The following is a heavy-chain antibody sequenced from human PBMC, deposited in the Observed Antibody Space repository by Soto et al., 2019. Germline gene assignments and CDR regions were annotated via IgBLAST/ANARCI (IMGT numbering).Heavy chain of an antibody. CDR1: GFTFSSYG. CDR2: ISYDGSNK. Sequence: GGSLRLSCAASGFTFSSYGMHWVRQAPGKGLEWVAVISYDGSNKYYADSVKGRFTISRDNSKNTLYLQMNSLRAEDTAVYYCAKDLALGVVAATPGELPSPYYYYYYGMDVWGQGTTVTVSS. D-gene: IGHD2-15*01. CDR3: AKDLALGVVAATPGELPSPYYYYYYGMDV. V-gene: IGHV3-30*18. J-gene: IGHJ6*02.